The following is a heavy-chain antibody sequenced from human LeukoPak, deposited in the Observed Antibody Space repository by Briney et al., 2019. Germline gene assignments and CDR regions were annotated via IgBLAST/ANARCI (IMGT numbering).Heavy chain of an antibody. D-gene: IGHD6-13*01. Sequence: SETLSLTCAVYGGSFSGYYWSWIRQPPGKGLERIGEINHSGSTNYNPSLKSRVTISVDTSKNQFSLKLSSVTAADTAVYYCARGAAEFWFDPWGQGTLVTVSS. CDR3: ARGAAEFWFDP. J-gene: IGHJ5*02. CDR1: GGSFSGYY. V-gene: IGHV4-34*01. CDR2: INHSGST.